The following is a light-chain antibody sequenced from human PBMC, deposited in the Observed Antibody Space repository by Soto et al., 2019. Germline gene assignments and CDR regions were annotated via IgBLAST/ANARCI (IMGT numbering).Light chain of an antibody. CDR1: QGISNY. CDR2: GAS. J-gene: IGKJ3*01. V-gene: IGKV1-27*01. CDR3: QRYISAPFT. Sequence: DLQMTQSPSSLSASVGDRVTITCRASQGISNYLAWYQQKPGKVPELLIYGASTLQSGVPSRFSGSGSGTDFTLTISNLHPEDVATYYCQRYISAPFTFGPGTSVDIK.